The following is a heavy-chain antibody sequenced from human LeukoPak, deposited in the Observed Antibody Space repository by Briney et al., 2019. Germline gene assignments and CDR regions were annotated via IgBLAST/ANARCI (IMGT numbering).Heavy chain of an antibody. V-gene: IGHV3-9*01. Sequence: GGSLRLSCAASRFTFKLYAMSWVRQGPGKGLEWVSGISWNSATIGYADSVKGRFTISRDNAKNYLYLQMNSLTAEDSAFYYCAKGDRNSYYSFDFWGQGALVTVSS. CDR1: RFTFKLYA. D-gene: IGHD1-26*01. J-gene: IGHJ4*02. CDR3: AKGDRNSYYSFDF. CDR2: ISWNSATI.